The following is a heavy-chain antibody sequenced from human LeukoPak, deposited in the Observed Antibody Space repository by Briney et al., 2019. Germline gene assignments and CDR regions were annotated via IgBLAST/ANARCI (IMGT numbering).Heavy chain of an antibody. CDR1: GFSLSNYA. Sequence: GSLRLSCAASGFSLSNYAMHWVRQAPGKGLEWVAVISYDGVNKYYADSVKGRFTISRDNSKNTLYLQMNRLRAEDTAAYYCARVGHGVSYSFEEFDCWGQGTLATVSS. CDR3: ARVGHGVSYSFEEFDC. J-gene: IGHJ4*02. CDR2: ISYDGVNK. V-gene: IGHV3-30*04. D-gene: IGHD5-18*01.